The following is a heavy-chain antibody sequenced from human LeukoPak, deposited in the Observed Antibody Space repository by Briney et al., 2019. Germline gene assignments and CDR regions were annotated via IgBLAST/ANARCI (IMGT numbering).Heavy chain of an antibody. V-gene: IGHV1-2*02. CDR1: GYTFTDYF. J-gene: IGHJ6*02. CDR3: AREYYYDSSGYSVDYYYYGMDV. CDR2: INPNSGGT. D-gene: IGHD3-22*01. Sequence: ASVKVSCKTSGYTFTDYFVRWVRQAPGQGLEWMGWINPNSGGTEYAQKFLGRVTMTRDTSISTAYMELSRLRSDDTAVYFCAREYYYDSSGYSVDYYYYGMDVWGQGTTVTVSS.